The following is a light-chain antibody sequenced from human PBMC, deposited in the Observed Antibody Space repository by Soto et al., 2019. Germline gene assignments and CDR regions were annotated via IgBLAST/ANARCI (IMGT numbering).Light chain of an antibody. J-gene: IGKJ1*01. Sequence: DIHLTQSPSFLSASVGDRVTITCRPSQSISGWLAWYQQKPGKAPKLLIYDASSLESGVPSRFSGSGSGTEFTLTITSLQPDDFATYYCQQYNSYPWTFGQGTKVDIK. CDR2: DAS. CDR3: QQYNSYPWT. V-gene: IGKV1-5*01. CDR1: QSISGW.